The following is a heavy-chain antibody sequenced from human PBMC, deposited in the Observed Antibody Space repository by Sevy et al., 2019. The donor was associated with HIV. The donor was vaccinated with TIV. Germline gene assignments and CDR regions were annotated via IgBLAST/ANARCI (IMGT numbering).Heavy chain of an antibody. Sequence: SETLSLTCTVSSGSISTYYWTWIRQPPGKGLEWIGYIFYSGSTDYNSSLKSRVTMSIDTSKNQFSLKLRSVTAADTAVYYCTRGGPNQQQLDYFDYWGHGTLVTVSS. CDR1: SGSISTYY. D-gene: IGHD6-13*01. J-gene: IGHJ4*01. CDR3: TRGGPNQQQLDYFDY. V-gene: IGHV4-59*01. CDR2: IFYSGST.